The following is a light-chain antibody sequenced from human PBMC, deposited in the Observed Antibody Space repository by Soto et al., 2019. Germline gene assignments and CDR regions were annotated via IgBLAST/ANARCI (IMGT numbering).Light chain of an antibody. J-gene: IGLJ2*01. CDR2: DVN. CDR1: SSDIGAYNF. CDR3: TSWTTSTTMI. Sequence: QSVLTQPASGSGSPGQSITISCTGTSSDIGAYNFVSWYQQHPGKAPKLMLYDVNIRPSGVSNRFSGSKSGNTASLTISGLQAEDEADYYCTSWTTSTTMIFGGGTKVTVL. V-gene: IGLV2-14*03.